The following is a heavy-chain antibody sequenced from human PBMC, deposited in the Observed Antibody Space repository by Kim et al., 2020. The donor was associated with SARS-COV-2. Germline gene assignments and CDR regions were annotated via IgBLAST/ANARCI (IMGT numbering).Heavy chain of an antibody. CDR3: ARFRQSVVPAAMYFDY. D-gene: IGHD2-2*01. CDR1: GGSISSGDYY. Sequence: SETLSLTCTVSGGSISSGDYYWSWIRQPPRKGLEWIGYIYYSGSTYYNPSLKSRVTISVDTSKNQFSLKLSSVTAADTAVYYCARFRQSVVPAAMYFDYWGQGTLVTVSS. CDR2: IYYSGST. J-gene: IGHJ4*02. V-gene: IGHV4-30-4*01.